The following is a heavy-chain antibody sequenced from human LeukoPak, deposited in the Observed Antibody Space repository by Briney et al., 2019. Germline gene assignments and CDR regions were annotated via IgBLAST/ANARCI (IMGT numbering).Heavy chain of an antibody. CDR2: IKQDGSEK. D-gene: IGHD1-26*01. CDR1: GFTFSSYW. CDR3: AREGGATSHNSTYYYYYGMDV. V-gene: IGHV3-7*01. J-gene: IGHJ6*02. Sequence: GGSLRLSCAASGFTFSSYWMSWVRQAPGKGLEWVANIKQDGSEKYYVDSVKGRFTISRDNSKNTLYLQMNSLRAEDTAVYYCAREGGATSHNSTYYYYYGMDVWGQGTTVTVSS.